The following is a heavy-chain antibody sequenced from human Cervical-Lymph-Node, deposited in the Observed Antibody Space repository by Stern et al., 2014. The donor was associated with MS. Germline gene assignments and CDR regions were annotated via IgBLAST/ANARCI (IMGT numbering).Heavy chain of an antibody. CDR3: ARDDALGPTRYHYAMDV. CDR2: IYNSGAT. Sequence: VQLVESGPGLVKPSQTLSLTCTVSGASISSGTYYWSWIRQPAGKGLEWIGRIYNSGATNYNPSLTSRVTISLDTSKKLFSLKLPSVTAADTAVYYCARDDALGPTRYHYAMDVWGQGTTVTVSS. D-gene: IGHD1-26*01. V-gene: IGHV4-61*02. J-gene: IGHJ6*02. CDR1: GASISSGTYY.